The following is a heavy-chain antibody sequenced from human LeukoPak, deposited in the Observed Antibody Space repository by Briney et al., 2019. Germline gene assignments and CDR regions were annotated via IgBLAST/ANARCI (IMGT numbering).Heavy chain of an antibody. D-gene: IGHD3-22*01. CDR1: GGSFSGYY. CDR2: INHSGST. Sequence: SETLSLTCAVYGGSFSGYYWSWIRQPPGKGLEWIGEINHSGSTNYNPSLKSRVTISVDTSKNQFSLKLSSVTAADTAVYYCARDSYYDSSGLDAFDIWGQGTMVTVSS. V-gene: IGHV4-34*01. J-gene: IGHJ3*02. CDR3: ARDSYYDSSGLDAFDI.